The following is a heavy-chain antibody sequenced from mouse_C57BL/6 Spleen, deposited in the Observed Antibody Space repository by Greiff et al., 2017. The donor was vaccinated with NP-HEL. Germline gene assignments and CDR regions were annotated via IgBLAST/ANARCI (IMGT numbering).Heavy chain of an antibody. CDR3: ASREGNSWFAY. J-gene: IGHJ3*01. D-gene: IGHD2-1*01. CDR1: GYAFSSSW. V-gene: IGHV1-82*01. Sequence: VQLQQSGPELVKPGASVKISCKASGYAFSSSWMNWVKQRPGQGLEWIGRIYPGDGDTNYNGKFKGKATLTADKSSSTAYMQLSSLTSEDSAVYFCASREGNSWFAYWGQGTLVTVSA. CDR2: IYPGDGDT.